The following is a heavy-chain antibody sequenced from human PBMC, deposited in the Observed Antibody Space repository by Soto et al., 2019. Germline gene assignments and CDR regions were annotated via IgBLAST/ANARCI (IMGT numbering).Heavy chain of an antibody. CDR1: GFTFSSYA. V-gene: IGHV3-23*01. D-gene: IGHD3-10*01. Sequence: PGRSLRLSCAASGFTFSSYAMSWVRQAPGKGLEWVSAISGSGGSTYYADSVKGRFTISRDNSKDTLYLQMNSLRAEDTAVYYCAKVPLWFGEPRNWFAPWGQGTLVTVSS. CDR2: ISGSGGST. CDR3: AKVPLWFGEPRNWFAP. J-gene: IGHJ5*02.